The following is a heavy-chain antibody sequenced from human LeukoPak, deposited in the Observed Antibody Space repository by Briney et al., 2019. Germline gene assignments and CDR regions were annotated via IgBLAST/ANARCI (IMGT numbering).Heavy chain of an antibody. V-gene: IGHV3-11*01. CDR3: ARNGGVVVINYFDY. Sequence: GGSLRLSCAASGFTFSDYYMSWIRQAPGKGLECVSYISNSGSIIYYADSVKGRFTISRDNAENSLYLQMNSLRAEDTAVYYCARNGGVVVINYFDYWGQGTLVTVSS. CDR1: GFTFSDYY. J-gene: IGHJ4*02. D-gene: IGHD3-22*01. CDR2: ISNSGSII.